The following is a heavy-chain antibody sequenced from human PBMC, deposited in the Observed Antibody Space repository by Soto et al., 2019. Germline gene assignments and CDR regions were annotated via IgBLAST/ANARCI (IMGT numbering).Heavy chain of an antibody. J-gene: IGHJ4*02. CDR3: LYRAVPPRGGYYFDY. V-gene: IGHV2-5*02. CDR2: IYWDDDK. D-gene: IGHD5-12*01. CDR1: GFSLTTSGVG. Sequence: QITLKESGPTLMKPTQTLTLTCTFSGFSLTTSGVGVGWIRQPPGNALQWLAVIYWDDDKRYSPSLKSRLTIAGDASKNQVVLTMTNMDPVDTATSYCLYRAVPPRGGYYFDYWGQGTLVTVSS.